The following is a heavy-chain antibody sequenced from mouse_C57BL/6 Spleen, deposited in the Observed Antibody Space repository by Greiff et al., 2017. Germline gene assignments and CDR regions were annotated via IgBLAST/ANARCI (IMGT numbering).Heavy chain of an antibody. CDR1: GYTFTSYW. J-gene: IGHJ1*03. CDR2: IDPSDSET. V-gene: IGHV1-52*01. CDR3: ARGVYYGSSYGYFDG. D-gene: IGHD1-1*01. Sequence: QVQLQQPGAELVRPGSSVKLSCKASGYTFTSYWMHWVKQRPIQGLEWIGNIDPSDSETHYNQKFKDKATLTVDKSSSTADMQLSSLTSEDSAVYYCARGVYYGSSYGYFDGWGTGTTVTVSS.